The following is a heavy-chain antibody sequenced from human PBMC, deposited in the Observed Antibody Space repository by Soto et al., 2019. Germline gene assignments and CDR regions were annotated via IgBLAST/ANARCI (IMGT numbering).Heavy chain of an antibody. CDR3: ARDYSSDSNWFDP. CDR1: GGSISSHY. D-gene: IGHD6-19*01. J-gene: IGHJ5*02. Sequence: SETLSLTCTVSGGSISSHYWSWIRQPPGKGLEWIGYIYYSGSTNYNPSLKSRVTISVDTSKNQFSLKLSSVTAADTAVYYCARDYSSDSNWFDPWGQGTLVTVSS. CDR2: IYYSGST. V-gene: IGHV4-59*11.